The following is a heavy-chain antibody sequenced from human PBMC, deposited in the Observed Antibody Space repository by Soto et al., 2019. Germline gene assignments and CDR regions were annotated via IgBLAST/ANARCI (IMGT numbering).Heavy chain of an antibody. V-gene: IGHV6-1*01. D-gene: IGHD6-19*01. CDR1: GDSVSSNSAA. J-gene: IGHJ4*02. Sequence: SQTLSLTCAISGDSVSSNSAAWDWIMQSPSRGLEWLGRTYYRSKWYNDYAVSVKSRITINPDTSKNQFSLQLNSVTPEDTAVYYCARASYSSGWYGGYYFDYWGQGTLVTVSS. CDR3: ARASYSSGWYGGYYFDY. CDR2: TYYRSKWYN.